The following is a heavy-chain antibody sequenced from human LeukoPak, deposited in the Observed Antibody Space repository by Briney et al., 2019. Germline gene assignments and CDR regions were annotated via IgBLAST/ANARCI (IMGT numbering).Heavy chain of an antibody. J-gene: IGHJ4*02. D-gene: IGHD3-22*01. CDR2: ISRSNIYK. CDR1: GFTFSSSA. Sequence: GGSLRLSCAASGFTFSSSAMSWVRQAPGKGLEWVSSISRSNIYKYYADSVKGRFTISRDNAKNSLYLQMNSLRAEDTAVYYCANSRYDSSGYYGIIGYWGQGTLVTVSS. CDR3: ANSRYDSSGYYGIIGY. V-gene: IGHV3-21*01.